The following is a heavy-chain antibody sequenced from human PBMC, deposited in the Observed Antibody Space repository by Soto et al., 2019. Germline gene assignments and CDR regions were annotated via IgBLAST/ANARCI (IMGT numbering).Heavy chain of an antibody. CDR1: GCTFSSYE. CDR3: ARDSDYIDY. J-gene: IGHJ4*02. V-gene: IGHV3-48*03. Sequence: PGGSLRLSCAASGCTFSSYEMNWVRQAPGKGLEWVSYISSSGSTIYYADSVKGRFTISRDNAKNSLYLQMNSLRAEDTAVYYCARDSDYIDYWGQGTLVTVSS. CDR2: ISSSGSTI. D-gene: IGHD3-10*01.